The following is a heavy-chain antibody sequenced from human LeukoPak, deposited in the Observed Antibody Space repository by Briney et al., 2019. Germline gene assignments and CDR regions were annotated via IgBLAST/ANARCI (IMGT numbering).Heavy chain of an antibody. D-gene: IGHD2-21*02. J-gene: IGHJ6*02. Sequence: SETLSLTCTVSGGSISAYYWSWIRRPPGKGLEWIGYIYTSGNTNYNPSLKSRVTISVDTSKNQFSLKLSSATAADTAVYYCAAPFCGGDCYSSYSYYAMDVWGPGTTVTVSS. CDR3: AAPFCGGDCYSSYSYYAMDV. V-gene: IGHV4-4*08. CDR2: IYTSGNT. CDR1: GGSISAYY.